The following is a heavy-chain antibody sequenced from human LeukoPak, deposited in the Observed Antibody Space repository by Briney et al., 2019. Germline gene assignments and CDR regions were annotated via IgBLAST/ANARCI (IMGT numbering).Heavy chain of an antibody. V-gene: IGHV4-59*01. J-gene: IGHJ4*02. CDR3: ARGGYYDSSGYDIDY. CDR2: IYYSGST. D-gene: IGHD3-22*01. CDR1: GGSFSSYY. Sequence: SETLSLTCAVYGGSFSSYYWSWIRQPPGKGLEWIGYIYYSGSTNYNPSLKSRVTISVDTSKNQFSLKLSSVTAADTAVYYCARGGYYDSSGYDIDYWGQGTLVTVSS.